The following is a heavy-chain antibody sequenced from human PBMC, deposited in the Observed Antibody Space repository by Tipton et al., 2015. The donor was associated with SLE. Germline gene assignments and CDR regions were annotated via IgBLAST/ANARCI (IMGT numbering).Heavy chain of an antibody. J-gene: IGHJ3*02. Sequence: TLSLTCTVSGGSITRTNFFWGWIRQPPGKGLEWIASVHYSGSTYYSPSLKSRVTVSVDTSKNQFSLRLTSLTAADTAVYYCARAPYCGADCHPDGFDIWGQGTLVTVSS. CDR1: GGSITRTNFF. CDR3: ARAPYCGADCHPDGFDI. V-gene: IGHV4-39*07. CDR2: VHYSGST. D-gene: IGHD2-21*02.